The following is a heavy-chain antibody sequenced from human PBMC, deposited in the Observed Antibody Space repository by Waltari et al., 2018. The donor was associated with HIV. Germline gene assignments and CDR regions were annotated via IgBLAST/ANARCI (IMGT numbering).Heavy chain of an antibody. Sequence: VQLVESGGGVVQPGRSLRRSCAASGLPFGSVGIAGVRQARGSGLEWVAGICYDGGDNFHAESVKGRFIISRDNSRNIVFLQMNSLRAEDTALYYCARDKAPYSTSSAVDYWGQGTLVTVSS. V-gene: IGHV3-33*01. D-gene: IGHD4-4*01. CDR3: ARDKAPYSTSSAVDY. CDR2: ICYDGGDN. J-gene: IGHJ4*02. CDR1: GLPFGSVG.